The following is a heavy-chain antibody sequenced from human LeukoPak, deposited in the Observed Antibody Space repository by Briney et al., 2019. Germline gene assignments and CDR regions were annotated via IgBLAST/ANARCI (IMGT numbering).Heavy chain of an antibody. V-gene: IGHV3-23*01. CDR2: IIADGGAT. J-gene: IGHJ4*02. D-gene: IGHD6-19*01. CDR3: GKGRVSE. Sequence: GGSLRLSCAASGFPFNIQDMRWVRQAPGKGLEWVSSIIADGGATFYADSVRGRFTISRDNSRNTLDLQMNSLRVEDTAVYYCGKGRVSEWGQGTLATVSS. CDR1: GFPFNIQD.